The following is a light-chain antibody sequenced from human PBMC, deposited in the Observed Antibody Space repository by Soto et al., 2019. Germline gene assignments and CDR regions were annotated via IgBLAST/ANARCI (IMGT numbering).Light chain of an antibody. V-gene: IGKV3-20*01. CDR2: GAS. J-gene: IGKJ1*01. Sequence: EIVLTQSPGTLSLSPGERATLSCRASQSVSSSYLAWYQQKPGQAPRLLIYGASSRATGIPDRXXXXXXXXXXXXXXSRLEPEDFAVYYCQQYGSSPPVTFGQGTKVEIK. CDR3: QQYGSSPPVT. CDR1: QSVSSSY.